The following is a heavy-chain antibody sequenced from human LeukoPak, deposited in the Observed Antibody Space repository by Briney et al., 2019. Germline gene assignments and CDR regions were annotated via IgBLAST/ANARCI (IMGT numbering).Heavy chain of an antibody. D-gene: IGHD3-22*01. CDR1: GFSFSSYS. Sequence: GGSLRLSCAASGFSFSSYSMNWVRQAPGKGLEWVSSISTSSSYIYYADSVKGRFTISRDNAKNSLYLQMNSLRAEDTAVYYCARDSNWLVVHLGPFDYWGQGTLVTVSS. V-gene: IGHV3-21*01. CDR2: ISTSSSYI. J-gene: IGHJ4*02. CDR3: ARDSNWLVVHLGPFDY.